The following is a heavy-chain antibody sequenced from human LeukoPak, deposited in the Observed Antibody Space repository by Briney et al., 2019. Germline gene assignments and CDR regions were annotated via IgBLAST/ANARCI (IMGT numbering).Heavy chain of an antibody. Sequence: SETLSLTCTVSGYSISSGYYWGWIRQPPGKGLEWIGSIYHSGSTYYNPSLKSRVTISVDTSKNQFSLKLSSVTAADTAVYYCARLRFVAAAAIDYWGQGTLVTVSP. D-gene: IGHD6-13*01. CDR1: GYSISSGYY. CDR3: ARLRFVAAAAIDY. V-gene: IGHV4-38-2*02. CDR2: IYHSGST. J-gene: IGHJ4*02.